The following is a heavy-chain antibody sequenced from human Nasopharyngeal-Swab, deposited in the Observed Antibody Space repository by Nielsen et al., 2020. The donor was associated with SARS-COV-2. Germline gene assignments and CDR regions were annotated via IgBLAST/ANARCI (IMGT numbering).Heavy chain of an antibody. CDR3: ARVLTGTFYYDSSGYPDY. V-gene: IGHV3-23*01. CDR2: ISGSGGST. Sequence: VRQMPGKGLEWVSAISGSGGSTYYADSVKGRFTISRDNAKKSLYLQMNSLRAEDTAVYYCARVLTGTFYYDSSGYPDYWGQGTLVTVSS. D-gene: IGHD3-22*01. J-gene: IGHJ4*02.